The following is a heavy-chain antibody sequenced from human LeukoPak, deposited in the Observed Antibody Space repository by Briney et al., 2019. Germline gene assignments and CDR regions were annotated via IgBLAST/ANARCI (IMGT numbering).Heavy chain of an antibody. D-gene: IGHD3-10*01. J-gene: IGHJ3*02. V-gene: IGHV3-21*06. CDR1: GFTFSNYG. CDR3: ARGRSITLLRGVAMSDGFDI. Sequence: GESLKISCAASGFTFSNYGMNWVRQAPGKGLEWFSFTDTSGRYVYYGDSVKGRFTISRDNAKNLLFLQMNGRRAEDTALYYCARGRSITLLRGVAMSDGFDIWGQGAMVAVSS. CDR2: TDTSGRYV.